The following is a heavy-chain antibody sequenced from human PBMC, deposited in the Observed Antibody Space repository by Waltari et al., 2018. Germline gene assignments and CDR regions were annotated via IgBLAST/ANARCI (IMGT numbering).Heavy chain of an antibody. CDR2: IKSDGSDT. V-gene: IGHV3-74*01. CDR1: GFTFSSFW. CDR3: TRDSPSWI. J-gene: IGHJ3*02. Sequence: EGQLVESGGGLVQPGGSLKLSCAASGFTFSSFWMHWVRQVPGQGLVWVSRIKSDGSDTSYADSVRGRFTVSRDNAKNVAYLQMNSLRAEDTAIYYCTRDSPSWIWGQGTMVSVSS.